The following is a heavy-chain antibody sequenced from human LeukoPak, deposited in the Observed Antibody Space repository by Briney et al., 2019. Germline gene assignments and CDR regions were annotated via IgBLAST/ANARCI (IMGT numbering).Heavy chain of an antibody. CDR1: GDSVSSNSAA. V-gene: IGHV6-1*01. J-gene: IGHJ3*02. D-gene: IGHD1-1*01. CDR2: TYYRSKWYN. CDR3: ARDAEMRNEALDI. Sequence: SQTLSLVCFISGDSVSSNSAACNWIRQSPSRGLEWLARTYYRSKWYNEYAELVRSRISINADTFKNQFSLQLNSVSPEDTAVYYCARDAEMRNEALDIWGQGTLVTVSS.